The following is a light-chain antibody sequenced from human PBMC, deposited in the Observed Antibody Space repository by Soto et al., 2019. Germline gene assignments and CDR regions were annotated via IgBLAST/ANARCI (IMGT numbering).Light chain of an antibody. CDR2: GAS. Sequence: ETVMTQSPATLSVSPWERATLSCRASQSVSTKLAWYQHKPGQAPRLLISGASTRATGLPARFSGSGSGTEFTLTISSLQSEDFVVYYCQQYNNWPGTFGQGTRLEIK. CDR3: QQYNNWPGT. V-gene: IGKV3-15*01. J-gene: IGKJ5*01. CDR1: QSVSTK.